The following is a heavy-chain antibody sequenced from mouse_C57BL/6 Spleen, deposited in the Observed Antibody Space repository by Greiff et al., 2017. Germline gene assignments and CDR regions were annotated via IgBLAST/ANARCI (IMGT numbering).Heavy chain of an antibody. CDR2: INPYNGGT. CDR3: ARSPMVTTVAMDY. D-gene: IGHD2-2*01. Sequence: VQLQQSGPVLVKPGASVKMSCKASGYTFTDYYMNWVKQSHGKSLEWIGVINPYNGGTSYNQKFKGKATLTVDKSSSTAYMELNSLTSEDSAVYYCARSPMVTTVAMDYWGQGTSVTVSS. V-gene: IGHV1-19*01. J-gene: IGHJ4*01. CDR1: GYTFTDYY.